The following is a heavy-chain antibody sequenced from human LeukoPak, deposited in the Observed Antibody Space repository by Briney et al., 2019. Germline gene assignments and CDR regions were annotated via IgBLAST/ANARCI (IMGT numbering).Heavy chain of an antibody. CDR1: GGSFSGYY. V-gene: IGHV4-34*01. J-gene: IGHJ4*02. Sequence: SETLSLTCAVYGGSFSGYYWSWIRQPPGKGLEWIGEINHSGSTNYNPSLKSRVTISADTSKNQFSLKLSSVTAADTAVYYCARGSVLRYFDWLSVPGIRAFDYWGQGTLVTVSS. CDR2: INHSGST. CDR3: ARGSVLRYFDWLSVPGIRAFDY. D-gene: IGHD3-9*01.